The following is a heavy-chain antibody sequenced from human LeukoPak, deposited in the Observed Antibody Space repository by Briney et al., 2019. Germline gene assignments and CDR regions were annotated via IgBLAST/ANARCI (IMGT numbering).Heavy chain of an antibody. J-gene: IGHJ4*02. CDR2: ISGSGGST. CDR1: GFTFSSYA. D-gene: IGHD3-9*01. V-gene: IGHV3-23*01. Sequence: PGGSLRLSCAASGFTFSSYAVSWVRQAPGKGLEWVSVISGSGGSTYYADSVRGRFTISRDNSKNTLYLQMNSLRAEDTAVYYCAKDILTGYYAIFDYWGQGTLVTVSS. CDR3: AKDILTGYYAIFDY.